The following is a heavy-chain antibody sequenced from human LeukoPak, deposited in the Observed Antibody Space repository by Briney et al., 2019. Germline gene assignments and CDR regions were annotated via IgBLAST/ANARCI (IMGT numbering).Heavy chain of an antibody. CDR1: GGSFSGYY. CDR3: ARDRDI. Sequence: SETLSLTCAVYGGSFSGYYWSWIRQHPGKGLEWIGYIYYSGSTYYNPSLKSRVTISVDTSKNQFSLKLSSVTAADTAVYYCARDRDIWGQGTMVTVSS. CDR2: IYYSGST. J-gene: IGHJ3*02. V-gene: IGHV4-31*11.